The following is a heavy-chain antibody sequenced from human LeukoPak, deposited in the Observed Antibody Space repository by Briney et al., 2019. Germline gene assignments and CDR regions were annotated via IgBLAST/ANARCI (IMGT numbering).Heavy chain of an antibody. V-gene: IGHV1-69*01. CDR1: RGTLSSYA. CDR3: ARVAGERWLREDAFDI. CDR2: IIPIFGTA. D-gene: IGHD5-12*01. Sequence: SVKVSCKASRGTLSSYAISWVRQAPGQGLEWMGAIIPIFGTANYARKFQGRVTITADESTSTAYMELSSLRSEDTAVYYCARVAGERWLREDAFDIWGQGTMVTVSS. J-gene: IGHJ3*02.